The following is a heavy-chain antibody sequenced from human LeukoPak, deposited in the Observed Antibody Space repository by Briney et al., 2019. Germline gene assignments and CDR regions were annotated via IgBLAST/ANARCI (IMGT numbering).Heavy chain of an antibody. Sequence: SETLSLTCTVSGGSISSSGKYGAWIRQPPGKGLEWIGYIYYSGSTNYNPSLKSRVTISVDTSKNQFSLKLSSVTAADTAVYYCARGIQLWPPGAFDIWGQGTMVTVSS. D-gene: IGHD5-18*01. V-gene: IGHV4-61*08. CDR1: GGSISSSGKY. CDR3: ARGIQLWPPGAFDI. J-gene: IGHJ3*02. CDR2: IYYSGST.